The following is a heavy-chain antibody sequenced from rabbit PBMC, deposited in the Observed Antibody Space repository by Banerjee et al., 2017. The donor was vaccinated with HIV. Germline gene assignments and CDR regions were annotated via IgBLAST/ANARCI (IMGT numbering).Heavy chain of an antibody. CDR3: ARGLVAGVLDL. D-gene: IGHD3-3*01. V-gene: IGHV1S47*01. CDR2: ISTGDGST. CDR1: GIDLISNA. J-gene: IGHJ3*01. Sequence: QEQLVESGGGLVQPGGSLKLSCTVSGIDLISNAMCCVRQAPGKGLEWIGYISTGDGSTYYASWVNGRFTVSLDNAQNTVFLQMTSLTAADTATYFCARGLVAGVLDLWGQGTLVTVS.